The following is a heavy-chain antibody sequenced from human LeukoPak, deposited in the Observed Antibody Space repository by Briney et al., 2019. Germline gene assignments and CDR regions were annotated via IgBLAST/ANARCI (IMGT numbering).Heavy chain of an antibody. CDR2: ITPSGGT. V-gene: IGHV1-2*02. Sequence: ASVKVSCKASGYTFTSYAMHWVRQAPGQGLEWMGWITPSGGTNYPQKFQGRVAITRDTSITTAYMDLSRLTSDDTAVYSCARDRYGDGFAHFDYWGQGALVTVSS. J-gene: IGHJ4*02. D-gene: IGHD5-24*01. CDR1: GYTFTSYA. CDR3: ARDRYGDGFAHFDY.